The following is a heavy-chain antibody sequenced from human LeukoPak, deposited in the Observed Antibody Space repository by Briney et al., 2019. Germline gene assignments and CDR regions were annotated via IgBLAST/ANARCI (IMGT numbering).Heavy chain of an antibody. V-gene: IGHV4-30-4*08. CDR3: ARDRDYYGSGSSSDI. CDR1: GGSISSSNYY. J-gene: IGHJ3*02. Sequence: PSETLSLTCTVSGGSISSSNYYWGWIRQPPGKGLEWIGYIYYSGSTYYNPSLKSRVTISVDTSKNQFSLKLSSVTAADTAVYYCARDRDYYGSGSSSDIWGQGTMVTVSS. D-gene: IGHD3-10*01. CDR2: IYYSGST.